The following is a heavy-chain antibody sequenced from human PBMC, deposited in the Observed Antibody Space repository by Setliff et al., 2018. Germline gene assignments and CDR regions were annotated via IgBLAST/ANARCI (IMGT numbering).Heavy chain of an antibody. CDR1: GFTFRDYS. CDR2: VIQVGSG. J-gene: IGHJ4*02. Sequence: GGSLRLSCATSGFTFRDYSMVWVRQVPGKGLEWVAGVIQVGSGVYADSVKGRSTISRDNSKNNFFLQINNLRAADTATYYCAKDRVNDGFWDFDSWGQGSVVTVSS. V-gene: IGHV3-23*01. CDR3: AKDRVNDGFWDFDS. D-gene: IGHD1-26*01.